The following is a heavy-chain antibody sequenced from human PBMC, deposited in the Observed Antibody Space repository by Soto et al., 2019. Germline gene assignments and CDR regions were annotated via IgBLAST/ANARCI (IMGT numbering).Heavy chain of an antibody. V-gene: IGHV3-23*01. CDR2: ISGSGGST. D-gene: IGHD3-22*01. CDR3: AKLGSENYDSSGYYYKYYFDY. CDR1: GFTFSSYA. J-gene: IGHJ4*02. Sequence: GGSLRLSCAASGFTFSSYAMSWVRQAPGKGLEWVSAISGSGGSTYYADSVKGRFTISRDDSKNTLYLQMNSLRAEDTAVYYCAKLGSENYDSSGYYYKYYFDYWDQGTLVTVSS.